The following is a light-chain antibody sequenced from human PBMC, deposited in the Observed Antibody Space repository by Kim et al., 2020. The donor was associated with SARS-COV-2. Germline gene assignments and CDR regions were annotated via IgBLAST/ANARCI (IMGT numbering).Light chain of an antibody. CDR1: TRNSGIPNY. CDR3: SSYTGSSTLI. J-gene: IGLJ6*01. Sequence: GHALTISCFGPTRNSGIPNYTCWHQQPPATPPTLLLFDIRNPPSVISNRFSGSKSGYTACPTIAVLQADDEADYCCSSYTGSSTLIFGGGTKVTVL. CDR2: DIR. V-gene: IGLV2-14*03.